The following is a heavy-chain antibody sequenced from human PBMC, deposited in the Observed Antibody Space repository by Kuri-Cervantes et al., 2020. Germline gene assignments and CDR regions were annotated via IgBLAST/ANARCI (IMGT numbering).Heavy chain of an antibody. CDR3: AKDSGFDY. CDR1: GFTFSSYS. V-gene: IGHV3-21*01. Sequence: GESLKISCAASGFTFSSYSMNWVRQAPGKGLEWVSSISSSSSYIYYADSVKGRFTISRDNAKNTLYLQMNSLRAEDTAVYYCAKDSGFDYWGRGTLVTVSS. D-gene: IGHD7-27*01. CDR2: ISSSSSYI. J-gene: IGHJ4*02.